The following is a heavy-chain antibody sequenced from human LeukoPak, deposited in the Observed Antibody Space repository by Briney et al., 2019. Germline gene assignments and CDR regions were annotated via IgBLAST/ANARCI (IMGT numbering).Heavy chain of an antibody. CDR1: VDSITSGNYY. J-gene: IGHJ5*02. CDR3: ARKYPDHWFDP. D-gene: IGHD6-6*01. Sequence: SETLSLTCTVSVDSITSGNYYCSWIRQPPGNGLEWIGYIFYTGSTNYRPSLKSRVSISVDTFKNQFSLKLSSVTAADTAVYYCARKYPDHWFDPWGQGTLVTVSS. V-gene: IGHV4-30-4*01. CDR2: IFYTGST.